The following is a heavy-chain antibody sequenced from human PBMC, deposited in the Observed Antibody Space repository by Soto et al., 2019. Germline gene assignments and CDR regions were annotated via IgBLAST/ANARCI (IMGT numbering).Heavy chain of an antibody. CDR3: ARDGTLYDSSAYYYVY. CDR2: IIPVFGKA. CDR1: GGTFSRYA. D-gene: IGHD3-22*01. V-gene: IGHV1-69*13. Sequence: ASVKVSCKASGGTFSRYAINRLRQAPGQGLEWMGGIIPVFGKANYAQKFQGRVTITADESTTTGYMELRSLTSEDTAVYYCARDGTLYDSSAYYYVYWGQGTLVTVS. J-gene: IGHJ4*02.